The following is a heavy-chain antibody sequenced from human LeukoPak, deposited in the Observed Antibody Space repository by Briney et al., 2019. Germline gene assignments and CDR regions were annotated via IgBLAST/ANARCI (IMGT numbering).Heavy chain of an antibody. Sequence: GRSLRLSCVVSGISFSDDYMSWIRQAPGKGLEWVSYVSSSSSYTDYADSVKGRFTISRDNAKSALYLRLNSLRLEDTAVFYCAAGTAGDFWGQGTLVTVSS. V-gene: IGHV3-11*03. CDR2: VSSSSSYT. CDR3: AAGTAGDF. CDR1: GISFSDDY. J-gene: IGHJ4*02. D-gene: IGHD6-13*01.